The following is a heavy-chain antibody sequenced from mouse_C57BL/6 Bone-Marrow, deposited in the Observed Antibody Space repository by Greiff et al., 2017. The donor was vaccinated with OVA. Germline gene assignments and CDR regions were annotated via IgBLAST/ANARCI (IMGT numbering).Heavy chain of an antibody. CDR1: GYTFTDYN. J-gene: IGHJ1*03. D-gene: IGHD1-1*01. V-gene: IGHV1-18*01. CDR3: AREGSTVVAYWYFDV. Sequence: VQLQQSGPELVKPGASVKIPCKASGYTFTDYNMDWVKQSHGKSLEWIGDINPNNGGTIYNQKFKGKATLTVDKSSSTAYMELRSLTSEDTAVYYCAREGSTVVAYWYFDVWGTGTTVTVSS. CDR2: INPNNGGT.